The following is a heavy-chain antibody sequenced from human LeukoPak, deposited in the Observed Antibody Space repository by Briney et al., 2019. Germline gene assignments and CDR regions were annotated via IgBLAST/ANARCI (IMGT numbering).Heavy chain of an antibody. V-gene: IGHV4-4*07. J-gene: IGHJ6*03. CDR3: ARDKTYYYDSSGYYPTGYYYYMDV. CDR1: GGSISSYY. Sequence: PSETLSLTCTVSGGSISSYYWSWIRQPAGKGLEWIGRIYTSGSTNYNPSLKSRVTMSVDTSKNQFSLKLSSVTAADTAVYYCARDKTYYYDSSGYYPTGYYYYMDVWGKGTTVTVSS. D-gene: IGHD3-22*01. CDR2: IYTSGST.